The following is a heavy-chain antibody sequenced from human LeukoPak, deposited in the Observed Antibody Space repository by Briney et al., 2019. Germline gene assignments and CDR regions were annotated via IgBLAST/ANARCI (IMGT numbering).Heavy chain of an antibody. V-gene: IGHV3-23*01. Sequence: AGGSLRLSCAASGFTFSSYGMSWVRQAPGKGLEWVSAISGSGGSTYYADSVKGRFTISRDNSKNTLYLQMNSLRAEDTAVYYCAKEKNYYDSSGYYGYWGQGTLVTVSS. J-gene: IGHJ4*02. D-gene: IGHD3-22*01. CDR1: GFTFSSYG. CDR2: ISGSGGST. CDR3: AKEKNYYDSSGYYGY.